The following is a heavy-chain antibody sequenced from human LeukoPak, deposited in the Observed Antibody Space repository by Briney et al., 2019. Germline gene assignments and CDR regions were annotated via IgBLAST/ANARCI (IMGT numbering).Heavy chain of an antibody. J-gene: IGHJ3*02. V-gene: IGHV3-53*01. D-gene: IGHD3-22*01. Sequence: PGGSLRLSCVASGFIVNNKYMTWVRQAPGKGLEWVSLIYNDGRTYYADSVKGRCTISRDNSKNTLYLQMNSLRVEDTAVYYCARGLFLSGYLDAFDIWGQGTVVTVSS. CDR2: IYNDGRT. CDR1: GFIVNNKY. CDR3: ARGLFLSGYLDAFDI.